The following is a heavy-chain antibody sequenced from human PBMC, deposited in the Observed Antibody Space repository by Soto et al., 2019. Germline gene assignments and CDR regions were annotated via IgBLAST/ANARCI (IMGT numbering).Heavy chain of an antibody. Sequence: SLRLSCAASGFTFSSYAMSWVRQAPGRGLEWVSIISGNGGSTYYAASVKGRFTISRDNTKNTLYLQMDSLTAEDTAVYYCAKGSEFSNSYTLDFDFWGQGALVTVSS. CDR3: AKGSEFSNSYTLDFDF. CDR2: ISGNGGST. J-gene: IGHJ4*02. V-gene: IGHV3-23*01. D-gene: IGHD6-6*01. CDR1: GFTFSSYA.